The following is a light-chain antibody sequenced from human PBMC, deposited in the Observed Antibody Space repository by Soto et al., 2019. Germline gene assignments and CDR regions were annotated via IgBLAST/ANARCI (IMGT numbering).Light chain of an antibody. CDR1: QSVSSSY. CDR3: QQYGSSPLT. J-gene: IGKJ4*01. V-gene: IGKV3-20*01. CDR2: GAS. Sequence: EIVLTQSPGTLSLSPGERATLSCRASQSVSSSYLAWYQQKPGQAPRLLIYGASSRATGIPDRFSASGSGTDFTLPISKLKPEDFVVYYCQQYGSSPLTFGGGTKVEIK.